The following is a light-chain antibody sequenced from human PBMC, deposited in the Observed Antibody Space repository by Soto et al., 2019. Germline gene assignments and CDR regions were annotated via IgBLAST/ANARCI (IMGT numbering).Light chain of an antibody. J-gene: IGLJ1*01. CDR1: SSDVGAYNY. CDR3: SSYAGSNNLGV. Sequence: SALTQPPSASGSPGQSVTISCTGTSSDVGAYNYVSWYQQHPGKAPKLIIYEVNKWPSGVPDRFSGSKSGNTASLTVSGLQAEDEADYYCSSYAGSNNLGVFGTGTKVTVL. V-gene: IGLV2-8*01. CDR2: EVN.